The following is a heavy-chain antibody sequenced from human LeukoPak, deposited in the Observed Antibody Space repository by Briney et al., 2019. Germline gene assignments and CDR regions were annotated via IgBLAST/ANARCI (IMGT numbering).Heavy chain of an antibody. D-gene: IGHD6-13*01. CDR2: IKQDGSGK. CDR1: GFTFNSYW. J-gene: IGHJ4*02. V-gene: IGHV3-7*01. CDR3: ARLSIAAAGADY. Sequence: PGGSLRLSCAASGFTFNSYWMTWVRQAPGKGLEWVANIKQDGSGKYYVDSVKGRFTISRDNAKNSLYLQMNSLRAEDTAVYYCARLSIAAAGADYWGQGTLVTVSS.